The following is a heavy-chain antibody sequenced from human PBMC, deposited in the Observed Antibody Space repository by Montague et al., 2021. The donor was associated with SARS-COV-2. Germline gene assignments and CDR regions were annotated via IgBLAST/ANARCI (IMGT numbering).Heavy chain of an antibody. CDR3: AGGYCSGSGCCYYYGMDV. V-gene: IGHV4-34*01. CDR2: TNDSGRT. Sequence: SETLSLTCAVYGGSFSGYYWSWIRQPPGRGLEWIGETNDSGRTNYNQSFKGRVTISVDTSKNQFSLWLSSVTAAATAVYYCAGGYCSGSGCCYYYGMDVWGQGTTVTVSS. J-gene: IGHJ6*02. D-gene: IGHD2-15*01. CDR1: GGSFSGYY.